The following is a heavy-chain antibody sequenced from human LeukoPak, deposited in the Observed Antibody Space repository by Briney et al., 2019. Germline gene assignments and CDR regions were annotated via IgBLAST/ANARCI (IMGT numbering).Heavy chain of an antibody. Sequence: GGSLRLSCAASGFTFSTDAMTWVRQAPGKGLQWVSAISGSGGSTYYGDSVKGRFTISRDNSKNMMYLQMNSLRVEDTAVYYCAGDSSGWSKNYWGQGTLVTVSS. D-gene: IGHD6-19*01. CDR2: ISGSGGST. J-gene: IGHJ4*02. V-gene: IGHV3-23*01. CDR1: GFTFSTDA. CDR3: AGDSSGWSKNY.